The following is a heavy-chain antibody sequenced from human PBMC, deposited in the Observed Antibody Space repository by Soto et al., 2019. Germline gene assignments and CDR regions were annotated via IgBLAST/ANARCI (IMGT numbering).Heavy chain of an antibody. Sequence: ESGGGVVQPGRSLRLSCAASGFTFSSYGMHWVRQAPGKGLEWVAVIWYDGSNKYYADSVKGRFTISRDNSKNTLYLQMNSLRAEDTAVYYCARDGGGGNAYFDYWGQGTLVTVSS. V-gene: IGHV3-33*01. CDR1: GFTFSSYG. CDR3: ARDGGGGNAYFDY. D-gene: IGHD2-15*01. CDR2: IWYDGSNK. J-gene: IGHJ4*02.